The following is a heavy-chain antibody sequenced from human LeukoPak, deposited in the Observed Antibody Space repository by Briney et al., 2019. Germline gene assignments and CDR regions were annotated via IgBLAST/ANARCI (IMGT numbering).Heavy chain of an antibody. CDR2: INVYNGYT. J-gene: IGHJ4*02. D-gene: IGHD2-2*01. CDR1: GYTFRSYA. CDR3: ARVECSSTTCYDDY. V-gene: IGHV1-18*01. Sequence: GASVKVSCKTSGYTFRSYAISWVRQAPGQGLERMGWINVYNGYTNYARNFQGRVTMTTDTSTSTAYMEVRSLRSDDTAVYYCARVECSSTTCYDDYWGQGTLGIVSS.